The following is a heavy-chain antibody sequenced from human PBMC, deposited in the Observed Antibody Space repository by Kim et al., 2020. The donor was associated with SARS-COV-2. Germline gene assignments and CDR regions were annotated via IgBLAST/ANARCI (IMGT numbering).Heavy chain of an antibody. J-gene: IGHJ4*02. CDR2: ISYDGSNK. V-gene: IGHV3-30-3*01. CDR1: GFTFSSYA. Sequence: GGSLRLSCAASGFTFSSYAMHWVRQAPGKGLEWVAVISYDGSNKYYADSVKGRFTISRDNSKNTLYLQMNSLRAEDTAVYYCARDREGAQADWGQGTLVTVSS. CDR3: ARDREGAQAD. D-gene: IGHD1-26*01.